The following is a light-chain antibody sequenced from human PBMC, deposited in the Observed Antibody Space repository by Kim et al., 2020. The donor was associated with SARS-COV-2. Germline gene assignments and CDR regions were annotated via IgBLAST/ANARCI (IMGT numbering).Light chain of an antibody. V-gene: IGLV2-14*03. CDR1: SSDVGGYKY. Sequence: GKSITISCTGNSSDVGGYKYVSWYQQHPGKAPRLMIYDVSKRPSGVSNRFSGSKSDNTASLTISGLQAEDEADYYCSSYTSSSTLIFGEGTQLTVL. CDR2: DVS. CDR3: SSYTSSSTLI. J-gene: IGLJ2*01.